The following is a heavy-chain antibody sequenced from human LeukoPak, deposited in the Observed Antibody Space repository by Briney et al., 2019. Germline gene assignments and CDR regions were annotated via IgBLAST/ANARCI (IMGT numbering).Heavy chain of an antibody. Sequence: PGGSLRLSCSASGFTFSSYAMHWVRQAPGKGLMWVSCIKNDGSSTSYADSVKGRFTISRDNAKNTLFLQMNSLRAEDTAVYYCARVGVGRFGELLSVDFWGQGTLVTVSS. CDR3: ARVGVGRFGELLSVDF. V-gene: IGHV3-74*01. J-gene: IGHJ4*02. CDR1: GFTFSSYA. D-gene: IGHD3-10*01. CDR2: IKNDGSST.